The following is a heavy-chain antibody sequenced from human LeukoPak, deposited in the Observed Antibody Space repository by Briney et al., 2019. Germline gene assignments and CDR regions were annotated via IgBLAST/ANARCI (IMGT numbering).Heavy chain of an antibody. CDR3: TKETPQMDV. Sequence: GGSLRLSCAASGFTFSSYEMNWVRQGPGQGLEWVAYISSTGNTVHYAGSVKGRFTISRDNAKNSLYLQMNRLRAEDTAVYYCTKETPQMDVWGKGTTVTVSS. CDR1: GFTFSSYE. CDR2: ISSTGNTV. D-gene: IGHD2-15*01. V-gene: IGHV3-48*03. J-gene: IGHJ6*04.